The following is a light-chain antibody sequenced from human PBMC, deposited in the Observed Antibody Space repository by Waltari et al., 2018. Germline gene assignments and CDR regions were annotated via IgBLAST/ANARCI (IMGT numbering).Light chain of an antibody. CDR1: QSITNSF. J-gene: IGKJ2*01. CDR3: QQYGSSPGT. CDR2: GAY. Sequence: EIVLTQSPGTLSLSPGERATLSCRASQSITNSFLAWYHRKPGQAPSLLIFGAYRRAAGIPERFSGSGSGTDFTLTISRLEPEDFAVYWCQQYGSSPGTFGQGTKLEIK. V-gene: IGKV3-20*01.